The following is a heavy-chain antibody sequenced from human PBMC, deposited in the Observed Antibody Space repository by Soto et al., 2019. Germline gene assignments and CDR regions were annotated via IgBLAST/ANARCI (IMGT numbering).Heavy chain of an antibody. J-gene: IGHJ4*02. V-gene: IGHV3-30*18. CDR2: ISYDGSNK. D-gene: IGHD3-3*01. CDR1: GFTFSSYG. CDR3: AKARKPNYDFRSGYYTFGY. Sequence: QVQLVESGGGVVQPGRSLRLSCAASGFTFSSYGMHWVRQTPGKGLECVAVISYDGSNKYYADSVKGRFTISRDNSKNTLYLQMNSLRAEDTAVYYCAKARKPNYDFRSGYYTFGYWGQGTLVTVSS.